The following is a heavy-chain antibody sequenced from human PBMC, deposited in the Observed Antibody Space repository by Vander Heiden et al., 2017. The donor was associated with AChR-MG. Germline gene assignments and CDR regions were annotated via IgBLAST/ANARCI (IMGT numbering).Heavy chain of an antibody. CDR1: GDSVPSNSAA. CDR2: TYYRSKWYN. Sequence: QVQLQQSGPGLVKPSQTLSLTCAISGDSVPSNSAAWNWIRQSPSRGLEWLGRTYYRSKWYNDYAVSVKSRITINPDTSKNQFSLQLNSVTPEDTAVYYCARAVTQRKTHYYYGMDVWGQGTTVTVSS. V-gene: IGHV6-1*01. J-gene: IGHJ6*02. D-gene: IGHD2-21*02. CDR3: ARAVTQRKTHYYYGMDV.